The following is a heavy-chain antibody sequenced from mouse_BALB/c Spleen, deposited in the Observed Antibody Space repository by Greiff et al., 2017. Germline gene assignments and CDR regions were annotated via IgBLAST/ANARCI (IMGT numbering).Heavy chain of an antibody. D-gene: IGHD2-10*01. CDR1: GYTFTDYN. Sequence: EVQLQQSGPELVKPGASVKISCKASGYTFTDYNMHWVKQSHGKSLEWIGYIYPYNGGTGYNQKFKSKATLTVDNSSSTAYMELRSLTSEDSAVYYCARAYYGNPRFAYWGQGTLVTVSA. CDR2: IYPYNGGT. V-gene: IGHV1S29*02. J-gene: IGHJ3*01. CDR3: ARAYYGNPRFAY.